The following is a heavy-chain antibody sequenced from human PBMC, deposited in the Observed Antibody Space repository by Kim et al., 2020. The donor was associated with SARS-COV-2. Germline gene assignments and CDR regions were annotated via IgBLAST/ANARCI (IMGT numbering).Heavy chain of an antibody. D-gene: IGHD3-3*01. J-gene: IGHJ4*02. CDR3: AKDGVEGYNYFEY. V-gene: IGHV3-30*02. Sequence: YAESVKGRFTIARDKEKNTLYVEMKSLRAEERGVYYCAKDGVEGYNYFEYWGQGTLVTVSS.